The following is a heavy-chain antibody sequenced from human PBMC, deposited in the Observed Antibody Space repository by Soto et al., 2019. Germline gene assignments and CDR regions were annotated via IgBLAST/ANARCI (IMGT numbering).Heavy chain of an antibody. CDR1: GFTFSNYD. Sequence: EVQLLESGRGLVQPGGSLRLSCAASGFTFSNYDMSWVRQAPGKGLEWVSTISGGGGRIYYADSVKVRFTISRYNSKNTLYMLMNSLRAEDTAVYYCAKRPASLVCFDYWGQGTLVTVSS. D-gene: IGHD2-2*01. CDR3: AKRPASLVCFDY. J-gene: IGHJ4*02. V-gene: IGHV3-23*01. CDR2: ISGGGGRI.